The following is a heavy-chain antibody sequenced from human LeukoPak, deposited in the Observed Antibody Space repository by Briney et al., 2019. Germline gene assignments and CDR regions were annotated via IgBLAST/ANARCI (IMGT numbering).Heavy chain of an antibody. J-gene: IGHJ6*02. CDR1: GFTFRTYG. Sequence: GGSLRLSCAVSGFTFRTYGMHWVREAPGEGVDWVAVIWYDGSNEFYADSVKGRFTIYRDNSNNTLYLQMNSLRAEDTAVYSCARDGGYYYYGMDVWGQGTTVTVSS. V-gene: IGHV3-33*01. CDR2: IWYDGSNE. CDR3: ARDGGYYYYGMDV. D-gene: IGHD3-16*01.